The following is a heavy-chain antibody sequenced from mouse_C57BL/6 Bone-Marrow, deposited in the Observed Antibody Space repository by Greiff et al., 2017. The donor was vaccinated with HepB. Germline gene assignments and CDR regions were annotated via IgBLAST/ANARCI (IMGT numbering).Heavy chain of an antibody. D-gene: IGHD1-1*01. CDR3: TTRHYGSSRGFAY. V-gene: IGHV14-4*01. Sequence: VQLQQSGAELVRPGASVKLSCTASGFNIKDDYMHWVKQRPEQGLEWIGWIDPENGDTEYAAKFQGKATITADTSSNTAYLQLSSLTSEDTAVYYCTTRHYGSSRGFAYWGQGTLVTVSA. CDR2: IDPENGDT. J-gene: IGHJ3*01. CDR1: GFNIKDDY.